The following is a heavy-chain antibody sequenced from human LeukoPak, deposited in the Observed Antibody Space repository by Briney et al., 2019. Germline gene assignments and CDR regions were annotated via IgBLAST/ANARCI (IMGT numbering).Heavy chain of an antibody. CDR2: ISCRGGNT. CDR3: AKRLTSSYYYGLDV. D-gene: IGHD3-22*01. Sequence: PGGSLRLSCAASGFTFSSYGFSWVRQAPGNGLEWVSTISCRGGNTYSADSVKGRFTISRDNSKNTLYLQMHSLRAEDTAIYYCAKRLTSSYYYGLDVWGQGTTVTV. CDR1: GFTFSSYG. J-gene: IGHJ6*02. V-gene: IGHV3-23*01.